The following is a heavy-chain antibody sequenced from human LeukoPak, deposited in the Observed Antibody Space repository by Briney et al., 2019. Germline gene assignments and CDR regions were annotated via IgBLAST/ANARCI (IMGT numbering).Heavy chain of an antibody. V-gene: IGHV3-21*01. CDR1: GFTFSSYS. CDR2: IGSSSSYI. D-gene: IGHD6-6*01. Sequence: GGSLRLSCAASGFTFSSYSMNWVRQAPGKGLEWVSSIGSSSSYIYYADSVKGRFTISRDNAKNSLYLQMNSLRAEDTAVYYCARVKQLVGVNYYGMDVWGQGTTVTVSS. CDR3: ARVKQLVGVNYYGMDV. J-gene: IGHJ6*02.